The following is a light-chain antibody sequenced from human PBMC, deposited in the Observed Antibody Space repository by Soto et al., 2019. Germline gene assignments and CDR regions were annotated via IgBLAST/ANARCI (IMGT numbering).Light chain of an antibody. CDR3: QQGYTGHRT. J-gene: IGKJ1*01. Sequence: DIQMTQSPSSLSASVGDRVTIACWATQNIYNFLNWYQQKPGKAPKLLIYGASSLQSGVPSRFSGSGSGTDFTLNISSLQPEDFGTYYCQQGYTGHRTFGQGTKVEIK. CDR1: QNIYNF. CDR2: GAS. V-gene: IGKV1-39*01.